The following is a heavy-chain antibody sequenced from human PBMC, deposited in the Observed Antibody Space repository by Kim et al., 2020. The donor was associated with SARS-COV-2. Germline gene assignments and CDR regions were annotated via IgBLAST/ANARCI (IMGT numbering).Heavy chain of an antibody. CDR2: INHSGST. V-gene: IGHV4-34*01. CDR3: ARGPYSGSSY. CDR1: GGSFSGYY. J-gene: IGHJ4*02. Sequence: SETLSLTCAVYGGSFSGYYWSWIRQPPGKGLEWIGEINHSGSTNYNPSLKSRVTILVDTSKNQFSLKLSSVTAADTAVYYCARGPYSGSSYWGQGTLVTVSS. D-gene: IGHD1-26*01.